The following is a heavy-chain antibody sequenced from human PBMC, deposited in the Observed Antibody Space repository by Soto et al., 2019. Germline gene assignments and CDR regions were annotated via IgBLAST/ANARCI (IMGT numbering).Heavy chain of an antibody. D-gene: IGHD6-13*01. V-gene: IGHV3-33*01. CDR3: ARSIAAAPYYYYGMDV. CDR2: IWYDGSNK. J-gene: IGHJ6*02. Sequence: GGSLRFSCAASGFTFSSYGMHWVRQAPGKGLEWVAVIWYDGSNKYYADSVKGRFTISRDNSKNTLYLQMNSLRAEDTAVYYCARSIAAAPYYYYGMDVWGQGTTVTVSS. CDR1: GFTFSSYG.